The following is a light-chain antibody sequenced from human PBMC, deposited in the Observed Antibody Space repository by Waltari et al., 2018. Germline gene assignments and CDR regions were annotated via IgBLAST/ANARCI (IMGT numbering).Light chain of an antibody. V-gene: IGLV1-40*01. CDR3: QSYDSSLSAPYV. J-gene: IGLJ1*01. CDR1: SSNIGAGYD. CDR2: GNS. Sequence: SVSGAPGQRVTISCTGSSSNIGAGYDVHWYQQLPGTAPKLLIYGNSNRPSGVPDRFSGSKSGTSASLAITGLQAEDEADYYCQSYDSSLSAPYVFGTGTKVTVL.